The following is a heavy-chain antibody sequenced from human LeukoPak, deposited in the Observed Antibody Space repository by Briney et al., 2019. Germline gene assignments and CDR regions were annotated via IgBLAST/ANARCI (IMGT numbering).Heavy chain of an antibody. D-gene: IGHD1-7*01. CDR1: GFTFDDYW. V-gene: IGHV3-7*01. J-gene: IGHJ6*03. CDR2: INQDGSEK. CDR3: ARDTSITGTTRYMDV. Sequence: GGSLRLSCGASGFTFDDYWMSWVRQAPGQGLEWVANINQDGSEKYYLDSAKGRFTISRDNAKNSLYLQMNSLRAEDTAVYYCARDTSITGTTRYMDVWGKGTTVTVSS.